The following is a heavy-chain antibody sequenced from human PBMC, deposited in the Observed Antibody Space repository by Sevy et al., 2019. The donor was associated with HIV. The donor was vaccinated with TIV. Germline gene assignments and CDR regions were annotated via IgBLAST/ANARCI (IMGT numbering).Heavy chain of an antibody. V-gene: IGHV3-30*04. D-gene: IGHD2-21*01. CDR1: GFTISRYG. CDR3: ARSNGCDCFHYCMDV. J-gene: IGHJ6*02. Sequence: GGSLRLSCEASGFTISRYGLHWVRQAPGKGLEWMSGISNDGSKTDYADAVRGRFTISRDNSKNILHLQMSNLRPEDTAVDHSARSNGCDCFHYCMDVWGQGTTVTVSS. CDR2: ISNDGSKT.